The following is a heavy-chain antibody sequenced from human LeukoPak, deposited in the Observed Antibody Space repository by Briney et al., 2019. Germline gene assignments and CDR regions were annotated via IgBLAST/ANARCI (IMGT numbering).Heavy chain of an antibody. Sequence: GESLKISCKGSGYSFTSCWIGWVRQMPGKGLEWMGIIYPGDSDTRYSPSFQGQVTISADKSISTAYLQWSSLKASDTAMYYCARHFSQQLSYYYYGMDVWGQGTTVTVSS. CDR3: ARHFSQQLSYYYYGMDV. V-gene: IGHV5-51*01. J-gene: IGHJ6*02. CDR2: IYPGDSDT. CDR1: GYSFTSCW. D-gene: IGHD6-13*01.